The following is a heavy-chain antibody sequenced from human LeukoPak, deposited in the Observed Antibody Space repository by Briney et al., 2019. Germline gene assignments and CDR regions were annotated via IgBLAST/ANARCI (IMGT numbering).Heavy chain of an antibody. CDR2: INDSGNV. D-gene: IGHD3-22*01. CDR3: ARLNFDTARNDFDY. Sequence: SETLSLTCAVSGGPFSGHYWSWVRQSPGKGLEWIGEINDSGNVNDNPSLTSRVTISVDTLKNQFSLKLSSVTVADTALYYCARLNFDTARNDFDYWGQGTLVTVSS. CDR1: GGPFSGHY. J-gene: IGHJ4*02. V-gene: IGHV4-34*01.